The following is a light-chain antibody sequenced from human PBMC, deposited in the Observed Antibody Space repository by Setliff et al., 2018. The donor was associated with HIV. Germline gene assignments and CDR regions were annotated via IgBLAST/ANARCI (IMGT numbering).Light chain of an antibody. J-gene: IGLJ1*01. V-gene: IGLV2-23*01. CDR1: SGDVGRYNL. CDR2: QAS. Sequence: QSVLTQPASVSGSPGQSITISCTGTSGDVGRYNLVSWYQQQPGKPPKLMIYQASKRPSGASNRFSGSKSGNTASLTISGLQAEDEADYYCCSNTGSNTYVFGTGTKVTV. CDR3: CSNTGSNTYV.